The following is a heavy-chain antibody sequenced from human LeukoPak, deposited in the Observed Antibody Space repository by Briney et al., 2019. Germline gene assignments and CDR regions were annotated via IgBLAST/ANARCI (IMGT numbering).Heavy chain of an antibody. CDR1: GGSFSGYY. CDR2: INHSGST. Sequence: PSETLSLTCAVYGGSFSGYYWSWIRQPPGKRLEWIGEINHSGSTNYNPSLKSRVTISVDTSKNQFSLKLSSVTAADTAVYYCARGERRVAVPPNYWGQGTLVTVSS. V-gene: IGHV4-34*01. CDR3: ARGERRVAVPPNY. D-gene: IGHD6-19*01. J-gene: IGHJ4*02.